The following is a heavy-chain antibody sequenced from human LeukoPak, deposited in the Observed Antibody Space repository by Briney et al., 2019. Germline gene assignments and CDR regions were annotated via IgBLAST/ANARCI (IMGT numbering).Heavy chain of an antibody. CDR2: IYIGGST. J-gene: IGHJ4*02. V-gene: IGHV3-53*01. D-gene: IGHD4-17*01. CDR1: GFTVRSNY. CDR3: VTGDYGDYTLFDY. Sequence: PGGSLRLSWAASGFTVRSNYMSWVRQAPGKGLEVVPVIYIGGSTYHADSVKGGFTISRDNSKNTLYLQMNSLRAENTAVYYCVTGDYGDYTLFDYWGQGTLVTVSS.